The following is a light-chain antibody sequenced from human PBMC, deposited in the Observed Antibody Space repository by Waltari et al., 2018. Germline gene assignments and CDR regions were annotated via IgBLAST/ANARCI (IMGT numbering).Light chain of an antibody. Sequence: SSDLTQDPSLSVALGQTVRITCQGDSRSRYYASWYKQRPGQAPILVLYGPDNRPSGIPDRFSCSTSGNTASLTITGAQAEDEADYYCHSRETFSTRLFGGGTRLTV. V-gene: IGLV3-19*01. CDR1: SRSRYY. CDR2: GPD. J-gene: IGLJ2*01. CDR3: HSRETFSTRL.